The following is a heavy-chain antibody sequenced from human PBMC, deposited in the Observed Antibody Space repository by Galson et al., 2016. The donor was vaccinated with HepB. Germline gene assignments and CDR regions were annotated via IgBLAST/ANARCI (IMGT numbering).Heavy chain of an antibody. D-gene: IGHD4-17*01. V-gene: IGHV4-34*01. CDR3: ARGDNPDYGDYASAYYYMDV. J-gene: IGHJ6*03. CDR1: GGSFSGYY. CDR2: INHSGST. Sequence: YGGSFSGYYWSWIRQPPGKGLEWIGEINHSGSTNYNPSLKSRVTVSVDTSKNQFSLKLSSVTAADTAVYYCARGDNPDYGDYASAYYYMDVWGKGTTVTVSS.